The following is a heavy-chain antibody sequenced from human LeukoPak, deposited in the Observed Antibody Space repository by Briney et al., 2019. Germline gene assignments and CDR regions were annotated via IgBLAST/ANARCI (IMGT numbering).Heavy chain of an antibody. V-gene: IGHV3-64D*06. CDR3: VKVSVVTAITYYFDY. CDR1: GFTFSSYA. Sequence: GGSLRLSCSASGFTFSSYAMHWVRQAPGKGLEYVSAISSKGGSTYYADSVKGRFTISRDNSKNTLYLQMSSLRAQDTAVYYCVKVSVVTAITYYFDYWGQGTLVTVSS. CDR2: ISSKGGST. D-gene: IGHD2-21*02. J-gene: IGHJ4*02.